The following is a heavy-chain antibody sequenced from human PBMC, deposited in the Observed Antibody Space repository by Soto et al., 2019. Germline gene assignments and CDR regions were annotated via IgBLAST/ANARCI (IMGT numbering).Heavy chain of an antibody. CDR1: GFTFSNYA. CDR3: AKGTYSSGRNNWLDS. Sequence: GGSLRLSCAASGFTFSNYAMNWVRQAPGKGLEWVSAISGSGGSTYYADSVKGRFTISRDNSKNTLYLQMNSLRAEDTAVYYCAKGTYSSGRNNWLDSRAQRTPVTGSA. CDR2: ISGSGGST. J-gene: IGHJ5*01. D-gene: IGHD6-19*01. V-gene: IGHV3-23*01.